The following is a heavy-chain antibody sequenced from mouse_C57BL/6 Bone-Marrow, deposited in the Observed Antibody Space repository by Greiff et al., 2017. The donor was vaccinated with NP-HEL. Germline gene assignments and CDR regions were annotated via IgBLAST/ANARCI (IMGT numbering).Heavy chain of an antibody. CDR3: ARLSYSRAWFAY. CDR1: GYTFTSYT. J-gene: IGHJ3*01. CDR2: INPSSGYT. Sequence: QVQLQQSGAELARPGASVKMSCKASGYTFTSYTMHWVKQRHGQGLEWIGYINPSSGYTKYNQKFKDKATLTADKSSSTAYMQLSSLTSEDSAVYYCARLSYSRAWFAYWGQGTLVTVSA. V-gene: IGHV1-4*01. D-gene: IGHD2-5*01.